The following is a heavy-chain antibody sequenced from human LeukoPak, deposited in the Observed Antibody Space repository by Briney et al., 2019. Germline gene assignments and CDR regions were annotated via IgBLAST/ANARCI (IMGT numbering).Heavy chain of an antibody. V-gene: IGHV1-2*02. D-gene: IGHD2-2*01. CDR1: GYTFTGYY. Sequence: ASVKVSCKASGYTFTGYYMHWVRQAPGQGLEWMGWINPNSGGTNYAQKFQGRVTMTRDTSISTAYMELSRLRSDDTAVYYCARDLAPAAITWSCDYWGQGTLVIVSS. J-gene: IGHJ4*02. CDR2: INPNSGGT. CDR3: ARDLAPAAITWSCDY.